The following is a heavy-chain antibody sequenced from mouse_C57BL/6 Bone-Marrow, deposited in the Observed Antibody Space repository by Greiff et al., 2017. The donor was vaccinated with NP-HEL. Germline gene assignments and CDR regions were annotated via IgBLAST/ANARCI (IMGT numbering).Heavy chain of an antibody. CDR3: ARPHGNYFAWFAY. CDR2: ISNGGGST. D-gene: IGHD2-1*01. CDR1: GFTFSDYY. V-gene: IGHV5-12*01. J-gene: IGHJ3*01. Sequence: EVQLVESGGGLVQPGASLKLSCAASGFTFSDYYMYWVRQTPEKRLEWVAYISNGGGSTYYPDTVKGRFTISRDNAKNTRYLQMSRLKSEDTAMYYCARPHGNYFAWFAYWGQGTLVTVSA.